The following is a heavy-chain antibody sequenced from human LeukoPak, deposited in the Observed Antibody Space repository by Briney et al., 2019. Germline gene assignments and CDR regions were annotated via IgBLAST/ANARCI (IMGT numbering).Heavy chain of an antibody. V-gene: IGHV3-23*01. CDR1: GFTFSSYE. CDR3: AKDALSGWYGYSDY. CDR2: ISGSGSST. J-gene: IGHJ4*02. Sequence: PGGSLRLSCAASGFTFSSYEMNWVRQAPGKGLEWVSSISGSGSSTYYADSVKGRFTISRDNSKNTLFLQMNSLRAEDTAVYHCAKDALSGWYGYSDYWGQGTLVTVSS. D-gene: IGHD6-19*01.